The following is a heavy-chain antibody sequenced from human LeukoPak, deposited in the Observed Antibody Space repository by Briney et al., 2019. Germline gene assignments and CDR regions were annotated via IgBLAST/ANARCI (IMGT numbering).Heavy chain of an antibody. D-gene: IGHD5-24*01. V-gene: IGHV3-53*01. CDR2: IYGGGNI. Sequence: QSGGSLRLSCAASGFTFSSYAMSWVRQAPGKGLEWVSVIYGGGNIYCADSVKGRFTISRDNSKNTLYLQMNSLRAEDTAVYYCARGAGYNYPYYFDYWGQGTLVTVSS. CDR1: GFTFSSYA. CDR3: ARGAGYNYPYYFDY. J-gene: IGHJ4*02.